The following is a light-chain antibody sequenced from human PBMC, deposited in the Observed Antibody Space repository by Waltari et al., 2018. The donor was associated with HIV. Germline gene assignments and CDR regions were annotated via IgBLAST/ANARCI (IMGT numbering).Light chain of an antibody. Sequence: HSVLTQPASVSGSPGQSITISCSGSTSDLRSLNFVSWYQQSPGRAPKLIIFEVSSRPSGISDRFSGSKSGDTASLTISALRTEDEADYFCSSYSPRGSVVFGGGTKVTVL. CDR1: TSDLRSLNF. J-gene: IGLJ3*02. V-gene: IGLV2-14*01. CDR3: SSYSPRGSVV. CDR2: EVS.